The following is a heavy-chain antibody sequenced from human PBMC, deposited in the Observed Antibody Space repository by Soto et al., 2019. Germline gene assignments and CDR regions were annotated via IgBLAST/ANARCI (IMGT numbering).Heavy chain of an antibody. D-gene: IGHD2-15*01. Sequence: QVQLVESGGGVVQPGRSLRLSCAASGFTFSSYAMHWVRQAPGKGLEWVAVISYDGSNKYYADSVKGRFTISRDNSKNTLYLQMNSLRAEDTAVYYCARDEVATVVFWYFDLWGRGTLVTVSS. J-gene: IGHJ2*01. CDR2: ISYDGSNK. CDR1: GFTFSSYA. CDR3: ARDEVATVVFWYFDL. V-gene: IGHV3-30-3*01.